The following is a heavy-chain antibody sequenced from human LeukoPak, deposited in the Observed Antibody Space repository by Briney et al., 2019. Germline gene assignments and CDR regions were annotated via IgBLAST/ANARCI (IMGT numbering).Heavy chain of an antibody. CDR2: IYTSGST. D-gene: IGHD2-15*01. V-gene: IGHV4-4*07. CDR3: ARDSLTCSGGSCSLSALDY. J-gene: IGHJ4*02. Sequence: SETLSLTCTVSGGSITIYYWSWIRQPAGKGLEWIGRIYTSGSTNYNPSLKSRVTMSVDTSKNQFSLKLSSVTAADTAVYYCARDSLTCSGGSCSLSALDYWGQGTLVTVSS. CDR1: GGSITIYY.